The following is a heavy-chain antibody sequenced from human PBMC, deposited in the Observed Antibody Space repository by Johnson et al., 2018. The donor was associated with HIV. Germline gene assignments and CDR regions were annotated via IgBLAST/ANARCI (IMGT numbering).Heavy chain of an antibody. CDR1: GFSVSNYA. CDR3: ARANSYGDYRAKAFDI. CDR2: ISNDGSFQ. D-gene: IGHD4-17*01. J-gene: IGHJ3*02. Sequence: QVQLVESGGGLVQSGGSLSLSCGASGFSVSNYAMHWVRHAPGKGLEWVAVISNDGSFQYYTDSVKGRFTISRDNAKNSLYLQRNSLRAEDPALYYCARANSYGDYRAKAFDIWGQGTMVTVSS. V-gene: IGHV3-30*04.